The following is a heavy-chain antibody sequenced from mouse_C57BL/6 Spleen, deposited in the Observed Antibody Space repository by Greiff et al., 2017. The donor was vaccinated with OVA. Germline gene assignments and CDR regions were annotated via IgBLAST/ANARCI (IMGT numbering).Heavy chain of an antibody. CDR3: ARGGQLRLQYAMDY. Sequence: VQLQESGAELVKPGASVKISCKASGYAFSSYWMNWVKQRPGKGLEWIGQIYPGDGDTNYNGKFKGKATLTADKSSSTAYMQLSSLTSEDSAVYFCARGGQLRLQYAMDYWGQGTSVTVSS. J-gene: IGHJ4*01. V-gene: IGHV1-80*01. D-gene: IGHD3-2*02. CDR1: GYAFSSYW. CDR2: IYPGDGDT.